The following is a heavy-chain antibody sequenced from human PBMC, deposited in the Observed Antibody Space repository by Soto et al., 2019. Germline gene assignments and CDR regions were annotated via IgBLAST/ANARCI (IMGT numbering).Heavy chain of an antibody. CDR1: GGTFSSYS. J-gene: IGHJ4*02. V-gene: IGHV1-69*08. Sequence: QVQLVQSGAEVKKPGSSVKVSCKASGGTFSSYSISWVRRAPGQGLEWMGRIIPILAKATYAEKFQGRVTLTADTSTSTADMELSSQKSADTAVYYCARDSGYCSGGSCQIEGQFDYWGQGTLVTVSS. CDR3: ARDSGYCSGGSCQIEGQFDY. CDR2: IIPILAKA. D-gene: IGHD2-15*01.